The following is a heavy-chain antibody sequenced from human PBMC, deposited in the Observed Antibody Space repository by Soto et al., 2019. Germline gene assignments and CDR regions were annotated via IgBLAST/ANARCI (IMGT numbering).Heavy chain of an antibody. V-gene: IGHV3-30-3*01. CDR2: ISYDGSNK. D-gene: IGHD6-6*01. J-gene: IGHJ4*02. CDR3: ARDMVAARYHSIPGDY. Sequence: QVQLVESGGGVVQPGRSLRLSCAASGFTFSSYAMHWVRQAPGKGLEWVAVISYDGSNKYYADSVKGRFTISRDNSKNTLYLQMNSLRAEDTAVYYCARDMVAARYHSIPGDYWGQGTLVTVSS. CDR1: GFTFSSYA.